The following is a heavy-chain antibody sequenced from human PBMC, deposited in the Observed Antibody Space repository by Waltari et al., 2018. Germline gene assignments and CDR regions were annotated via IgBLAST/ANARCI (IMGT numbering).Heavy chain of an antibody. CDR1: GGSISSYY. CDR3: AGKIVGATPGPFDY. CDR2: IYTSSST. D-gene: IGHD1-26*01. J-gene: IGHJ4*02. Sequence: QVQLQESGPGLVKPSETLSLTCTVSGGSISSYYWSWIRQPPGKGLEWIGYIYTSSSTNNNPPLRSRVTTSADTSKNHLSPQLRSVTAADTTVYYCAGKIVGATPGPFDYWGQGTLVTVSS. V-gene: IGHV4-4*09.